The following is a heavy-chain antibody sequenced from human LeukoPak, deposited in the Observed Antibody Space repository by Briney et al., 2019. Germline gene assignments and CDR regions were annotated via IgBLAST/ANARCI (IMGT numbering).Heavy chain of an antibody. CDR3: ARDPGEDGYNGWPDY. CDR1: GFTFSSYA. D-gene: IGHD5-24*01. J-gene: IGHJ4*02. CDR2: ISGSGGST. V-gene: IGHV3-23*01. Sequence: GGSLRLSCAASGFTFSSYAMSWVRQAPGKGLEWVSAISGSGGSTYYADSVKGRFTISRDNAKNSLYLQMNSLRAEDTAVYYCARDPGEDGYNGWPDYWGQGTLVTVSS.